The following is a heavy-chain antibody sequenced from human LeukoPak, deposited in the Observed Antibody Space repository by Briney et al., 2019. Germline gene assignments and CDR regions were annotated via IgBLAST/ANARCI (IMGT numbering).Heavy chain of an antibody. V-gene: IGHV4-59*01. CDR1: GGSISSYY. CDR2: IYYSGST. CDR3: ARAPRITMVRGNSNWFDP. J-gene: IGHJ5*02. Sequence: SETLSLTCTVSGGSISSYYWSWIRQPPGKGPEWIGYIYYSGSTNYNPSPKSRVTISVDTSKNQFSLKLSSVTAADTAVYYCARAPRITMVRGNSNWFDPWGQGTLVTVSS. D-gene: IGHD3-10*01.